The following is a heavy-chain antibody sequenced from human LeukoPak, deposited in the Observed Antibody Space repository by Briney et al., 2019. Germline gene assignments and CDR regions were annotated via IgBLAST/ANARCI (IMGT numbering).Heavy chain of an antibody. J-gene: IGHJ5*02. CDR1: GYTFTSYG. V-gene: IGHV1-18*01. Sequence: ASVKVSCKASGYTFTSYGISWVRQAPGRGLEWMGWISAYNGNTNYAQKLQGRVTMTTDTSTSTAYMELRSLRSDDTAVYYCARDRIQLFPRNLGSWTTWGQGTLVTVSS. CDR3: ARDRIQLFPRNLGSWTT. D-gene: IGHD5-18*01. CDR2: ISAYNGNT.